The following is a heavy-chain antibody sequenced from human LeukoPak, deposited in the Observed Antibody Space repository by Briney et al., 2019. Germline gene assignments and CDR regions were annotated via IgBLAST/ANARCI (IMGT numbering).Heavy chain of an antibody. CDR3: GRDKED. CDR2: ISSLSTSI. V-gene: IGHV3-11*04. Sequence: PGGSLRLSCAASGFTFSGYYMSWIRQAPGKGLEWVSYISSLSTSIYYTASVKGRFTISRDNAKNSLYLQMNNLRAEDTAVYYCGRDKEDWGQGTLVTVSS. CDR1: GFTFSGYY. J-gene: IGHJ4*02.